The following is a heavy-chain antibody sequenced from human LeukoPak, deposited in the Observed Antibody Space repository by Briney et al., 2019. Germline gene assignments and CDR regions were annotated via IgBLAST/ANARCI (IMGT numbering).Heavy chain of an antibody. J-gene: IGHJ4*02. D-gene: IGHD3-22*01. CDR2: FDNSGST. Sequence: SETLSLTCTVSGGSINNYCWSWIRQPPGKGLEWIGFFDNSGSTNYNPSLKSRVTISVDTSKNQFSLNLSSVTAADTAVYYCARHQYHYDSSGYYAEYPYYFDYWGQGTLVTVSS. CDR3: ARHQYHYDSSGYYAEYPYYFDY. V-gene: IGHV4-59*08. CDR1: GGSINNYC.